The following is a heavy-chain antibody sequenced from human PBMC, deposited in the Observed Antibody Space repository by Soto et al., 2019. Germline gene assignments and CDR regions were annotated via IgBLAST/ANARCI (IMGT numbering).Heavy chain of an antibody. CDR2: IYASGST. D-gene: IGHD2-2*01. J-gene: IGHJ4*02. V-gene: IGHV4-4*07. CDR3: ARGGMVIIPTAKAFDY. CDR1: GGSISTYY. Sequence: ASETLSLTCTVSGGSISTYYRSWIRQPAGKGLEWIGRIYASGSTNYNPSLKSRVTMSVATSKNQFSLKLSSVTAADTAVYYCARGGMVIIPTAKAFDYWGQGTLVTVSS.